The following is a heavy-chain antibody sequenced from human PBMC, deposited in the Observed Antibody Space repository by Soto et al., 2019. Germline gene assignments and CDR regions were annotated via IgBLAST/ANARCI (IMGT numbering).Heavy chain of an antibody. V-gene: IGHV5-51*01. CDR3: WTNYRRYFDY. CDR1: GYNFPGKW. Sequence: PGESLKISCKGSGYNFPGKWIGWVRQMPGKGLEWMGIIYPGNSDTRYSPSFQSQVTISADKSISTAFLQWSSLKASDTAIYYCWTNYRRYFDYWGQGTLVTVSS. CDR2: IYPGNSDT. J-gene: IGHJ4*02. D-gene: IGHD1-7*01.